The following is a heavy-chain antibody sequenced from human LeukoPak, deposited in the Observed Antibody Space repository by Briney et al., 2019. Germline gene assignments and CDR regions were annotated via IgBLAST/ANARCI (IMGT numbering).Heavy chain of an antibody. CDR2: IGTAGDT. D-gene: IGHD1-26*01. Sequence: GGSLRLSCAASGFTFSSYDMHWVRQATGKGLEWVSAIGTAGDTYYPGSVKGRFTISRENAKNSLYLQMNSLRAGDTAVYYCARALVVGAHASYEYWGQGTLVTVSS. CDR3: ARALVVGAHASYEY. V-gene: IGHV3-13*01. CDR1: GFTFSSYD. J-gene: IGHJ4*02.